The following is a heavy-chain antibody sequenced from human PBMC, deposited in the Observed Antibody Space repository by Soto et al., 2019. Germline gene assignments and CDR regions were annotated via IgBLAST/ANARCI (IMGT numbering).Heavy chain of an antibody. CDR3: TRDMVGSGWYDVKGYFDY. J-gene: IGHJ4*02. V-gene: IGHV3-49*03. CDR1: GFTFGDYA. Sequence: PGGSLRLSCTASGFTFGDYAMSWFRQAPGKGLEWVGFIRSKAYGGTTEYAASVKGRFTISRDDSKSIAYLQMNSLKTEDTAVYYCTRDMVGSGWYDVKGYFDYWGQGTLVTVSS. CDR2: IRSKAYGGTT. D-gene: IGHD6-19*01.